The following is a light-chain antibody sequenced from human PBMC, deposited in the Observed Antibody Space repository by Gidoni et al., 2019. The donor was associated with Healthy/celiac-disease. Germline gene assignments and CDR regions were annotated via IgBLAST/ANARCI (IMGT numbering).Light chain of an antibody. J-gene: IGKJ1*01. CDR2: GAS. Sequence: EIVLTQSPGTLSLSPGERATLSCRASQSVSSSYLAWYQQKPGQAPRLLIYGASSRATGSPDRFSGRGSGTDFTLTISRLEPEDFAVYYCQQDGSSPWTFGQGTKVEIK. CDR1: QSVSSSY. V-gene: IGKV3-20*01. CDR3: QQDGSSPWT.